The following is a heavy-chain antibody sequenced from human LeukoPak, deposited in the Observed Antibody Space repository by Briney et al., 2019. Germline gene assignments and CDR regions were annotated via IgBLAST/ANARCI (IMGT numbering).Heavy chain of an antibody. CDR1: GDSISNYY. D-gene: IGHD1-14*01. V-gene: IGHV4-59*01. Sequence: KPSETLSLTCTVSGDSISNYYWSWIRQPPGKGLEWIGYIYYSGNTDYNPSLKSRVTISVDTSKNQSSLRLNSVTAADTAVYYCARYRNEALFAFDIWGQGTMVTVSS. CDR3: ARYRNEALFAFDI. CDR2: IYYSGNT. J-gene: IGHJ3*02.